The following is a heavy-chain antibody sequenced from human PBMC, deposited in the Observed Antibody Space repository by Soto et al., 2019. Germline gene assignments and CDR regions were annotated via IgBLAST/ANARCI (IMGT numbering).Heavy chain of an antibody. Sequence: PSETLSLTCTVSGGSISSSSYYWGWIRQPPGKGLEWIGSIYYSGSTYYNPSLKSRVTISVDTSKNQFSLKLSSVTAADTAVYYCASDQITGLFDYWGQGTLVTVSS. CDR3: ASDQITGLFDY. CDR2: IYYSGST. V-gene: IGHV4-39*01. CDR1: GGSISSSSYY. D-gene: IGHD2-8*02. J-gene: IGHJ4*02.